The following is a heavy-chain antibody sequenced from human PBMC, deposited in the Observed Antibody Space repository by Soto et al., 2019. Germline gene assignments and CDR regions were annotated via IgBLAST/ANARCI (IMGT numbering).Heavy chain of an antibody. J-gene: IGHJ1*01. CDR3: PRDPNTFPN. CDR2: ISSTSSTI. CDR1: GFSFSSYS. V-gene: IGHV3-48*02. Sequence: VGSLGFSCAVSGFSFSSYSMNWVRQAPGKGLEWVSYISSTSSTIYYADSVKGRFTISRDNAKNSLYLQMNSLRDEDTAMYYCPRDPNTFPNWGQGTLVTVSS. D-gene: IGHD7-27*01.